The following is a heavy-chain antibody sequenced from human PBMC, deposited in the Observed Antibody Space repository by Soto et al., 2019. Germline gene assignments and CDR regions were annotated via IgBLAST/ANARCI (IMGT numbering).Heavy chain of an antibody. V-gene: IGHV1-2*04. CDR1: GYTFTGYY. Sequence: ASVKVSCKASGYTFTGYYMHWVRQAPGQGLEWMGWINPNSGGTNYAQKFQGWVTMTRDTSISTAYMELSRLRSDDTAVYYCARDATHPTTVTYNSEYYMDVWGKGTTVTVSS. J-gene: IGHJ6*03. CDR2: INPNSGGT. CDR3: ARDATHPTTVTYNSEYYMDV. D-gene: IGHD4-17*01.